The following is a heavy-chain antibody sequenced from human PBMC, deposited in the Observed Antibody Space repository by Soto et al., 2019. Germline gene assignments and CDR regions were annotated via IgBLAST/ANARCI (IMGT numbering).Heavy chain of an antibody. J-gene: IGHJ4*02. Sequence: SLRLSCAASGFTFSSYGMHWVRQAPGKGLEWVAVIWYDGSNKYYADSVKGRFTISRDNSKNTLYLQMNSLRAEDTAVYYCARYYYDSSGYYYIDYWGQGTLVTVSS. V-gene: IGHV3-33*01. CDR3: ARYYYDSSGYYYIDY. CDR1: GFTFSSYG. CDR2: IWYDGSNK. D-gene: IGHD3-22*01.